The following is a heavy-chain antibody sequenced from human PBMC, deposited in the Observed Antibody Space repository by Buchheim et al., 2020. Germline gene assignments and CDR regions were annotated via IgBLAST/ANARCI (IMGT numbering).Heavy chain of an antibody. CDR2: ISGSGATT. V-gene: IGHV3-23*04. J-gene: IGHJ4*02. CDR3: AKGSRGYTNYYFDY. CDR1: GFSFSGYA. Sequence: EVQLVDSGGGLVQPGESLRLSCAASGFSFSGYAMSWVRQAPGKGLEWVSSISGSGATTFNADSVKGRVTISSDNSKNMLYLQMNSLRAEDTAVYFCAKGSRGYTNYYFDYWGQGTL. D-gene: IGHD4-11*01.